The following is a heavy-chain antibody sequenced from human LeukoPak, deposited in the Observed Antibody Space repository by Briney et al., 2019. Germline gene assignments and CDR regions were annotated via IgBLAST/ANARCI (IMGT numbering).Heavy chain of an antibody. CDR2: IIPIFGTA. J-gene: IGHJ6*03. CDR1: GGTFSSYA. Sequence: ASVKVSCKASGGTFSSYAISWVRQVPGQGLEWMGGIIPIFGTANYAQKFQGRVTITTDESTSTAYMELSSLRSEDTAVYYCARNRKISLTGINNLMGYYYYMDVWGKGTTVTVSS. D-gene: IGHD1-20*01. CDR3: ARNRKISLTGINNLMGYYYYMDV. V-gene: IGHV1-69*05.